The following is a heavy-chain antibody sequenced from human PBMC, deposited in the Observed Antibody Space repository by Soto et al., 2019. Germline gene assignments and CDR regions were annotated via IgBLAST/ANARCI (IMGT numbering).Heavy chain of an antibody. J-gene: IGHJ6*03. CDR3: ARLGGRYYYYMDV. CDR2: IYYSGST. D-gene: IGHD2-15*01. CDR1: GGSISSYY. V-gene: IGHV4-59*08. Sequence: SETLSLTCTVSGGSISSYYWSWIRQPPGKGLEWIGYIYYSGSTNYNPSLKSRVTISVDTSKNQFSLKLSSVTAADTAVYYCARLGGRYYYYMDVWGKGTTVTVSS.